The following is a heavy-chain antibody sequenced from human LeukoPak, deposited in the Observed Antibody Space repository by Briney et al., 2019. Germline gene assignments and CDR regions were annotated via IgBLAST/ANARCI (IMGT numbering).Heavy chain of an antibody. J-gene: IGHJ4*02. CDR2: ISGSGGST. Sequence: GGSLRLSCAASGSTFSSYWMHWVRQTPGKGLEWVSAISGSGGSTYYADSVKGRFTISRDNSKNTLYLQMNSLRAEDTAVYYCAKVKYYDFWSGYFWDYWGQGTLVTVSS. D-gene: IGHD3-3*01. V-gene: IGHV3-23*01. CDR1: GSTFSSYW. CDR3: AKVKYYDFWSGYFWDY.